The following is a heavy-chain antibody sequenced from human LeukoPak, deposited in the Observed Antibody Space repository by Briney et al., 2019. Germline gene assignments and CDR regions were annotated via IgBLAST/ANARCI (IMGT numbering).Heavy chain of an antibody. V-gene: IGHV4-59*08. Sequence: SETLSLTCAVSGGSISSYYWTWIRQPPGKGLEWVGYIQNSAIYRAKIKSSPSLQSRVSLPIDTSKNQVSLTVNSVTAADTAVYYCARLSSTLYYSMDVWGPGTAVTVSS. CDR3: ARLSSTLYYSMDV. J-gene: IGHJ6*02. CDR2: IQNSAIYRAKI. CDR1: GGSISSYY. D-gene: IGHD6-6*01.